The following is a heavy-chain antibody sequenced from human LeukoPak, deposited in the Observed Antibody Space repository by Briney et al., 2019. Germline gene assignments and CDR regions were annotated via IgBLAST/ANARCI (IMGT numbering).Heavy chain of an antibody. D-gene: IGHD6-19*01. V-gene: IGHV3-53*01. Sequence: SGGSLRLSCAASGFTVSSNYMSWVRQAPGKGLEWVSVIYSGGSTYYADSVKGRFTISRDNSKNTLYLQMNSLRAEDTAVYYCARRGDADSSGWYSDYWGQGTLVTVSS. CDR1: GFTVSSNY. CDR3: ARRGDADSSGWYSDY. J-gene: IGHJ4*02. CDR2: IYSGGST.